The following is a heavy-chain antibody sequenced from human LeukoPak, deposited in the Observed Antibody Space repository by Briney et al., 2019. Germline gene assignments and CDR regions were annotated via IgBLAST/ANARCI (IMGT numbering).Heavy chain of an antibody. D-gene: IGHD5-24*01. CDR3: ARRESYFDY. V-gene: IGHV4-59*08. Sequence: SETLSLTCTVSGGSISSYYWSWIRQPPGKGLEWIGYIYYSGSTNYNPSLKSRVTISVDTSKNQFSLKLSSVTAADTAVYYCARRESYFDYWGQGTLVTVSS. CDR2: IYYSGST. CDR1: GGSISSYY. J-gene: IGHJ4*02.